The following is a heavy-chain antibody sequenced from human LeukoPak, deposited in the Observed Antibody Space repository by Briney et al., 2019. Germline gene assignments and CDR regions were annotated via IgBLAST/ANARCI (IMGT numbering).Heavy chain of an antibody. D-gene: IGHD3-22*01. CDR1: GFTVTTYW. CDR2: IKQDGNEK. CDR3: ARWYYYETSGLYYGSFDN. J-gene: IGHJ5*02. V-gene: IGHV3-7*01. Sequence: GGSLRLSCAASGFTVTTYWMSWVRQAPGKGLEWVANIKQDGNEKYYVDSVKGRFTISRDNAKNSLYLQMNSLRVEDTAVYYCARWYYYETSGLYYGSFDNWGQGTLVTVSS.